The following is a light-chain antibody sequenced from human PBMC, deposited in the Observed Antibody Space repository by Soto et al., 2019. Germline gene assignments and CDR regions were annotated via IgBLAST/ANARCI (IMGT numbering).Light chain of an antibody. J-gene: IGKJ2*01. V-gene: IGKV2-30*01. Sequence: DVVMIQSPLSLPVTLGQPASISCRSSEGLLYSDGNTYLNWFHQRPGQSPSRLIYKVSNRDSGVPDRFSGSGSGTDFTLKISRVEAEDVGVYYCMQGTHWPYTFGQGTKLEIK. CDR3: MQGTHWPYT. CDR2: KVS. CDR1: EGLLYSDGNTY.